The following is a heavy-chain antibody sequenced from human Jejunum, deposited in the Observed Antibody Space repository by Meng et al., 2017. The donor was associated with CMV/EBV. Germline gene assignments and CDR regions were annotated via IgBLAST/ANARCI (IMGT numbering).Heavy chain of an antibody. CDR1: TFNMYA. CDR3: AKVMSSYYNFWTSFDY. CDR2: VSDSGAQT. Sequence: TFNMYAMAWVRQAPGKGLDWVAAVSDSGAQTYYADSVKGRFTISRDNSKNTVFLQMDNLRDDDTAVYYCAKVMSSYYNFWTSFDYWGQGTLVTVSS. V-gene: IGHV3-23*01. D-gene: IGHD3-3*01. J-gene: IGHJ4*02.